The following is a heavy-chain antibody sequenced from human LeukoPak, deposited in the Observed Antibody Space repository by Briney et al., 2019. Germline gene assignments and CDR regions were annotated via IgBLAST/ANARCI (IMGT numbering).Heavy chain of an antibody. J-gene: IGHJ5*02. CDR3: AKIEAVAGTRWFDP. D-gene: IGHD6-19*01. CDR1: GFTFRNYV. V-gene: IGHV3-23*01. Sequence: GGSLRLSCAASGFTFRNYVMSWVRQAPGKGLEWVSGISGSGGGSYYADSVKGQFTISRDNSKNALYLHMNSLSADDTALYYCAKIEAVAGTRWFDPRGHGTLVIVSS. CDR2: ISGSGGGS.